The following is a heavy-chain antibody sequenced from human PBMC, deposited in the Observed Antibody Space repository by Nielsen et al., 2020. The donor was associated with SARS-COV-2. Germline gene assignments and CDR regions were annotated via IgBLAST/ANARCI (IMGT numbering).Heavy chain of an antibody. CDR1: GFTFSSYS. D-gene: IGHD2-21*01. Sequence: GESLKISCAASGFTFSSYSMNWVRQAPGKGLEWVSSISSSSSYIYYADSVKGRFTISRDNAKNSLYLQMNSLRAEDTAVYYCAKVELAYCGGDCYAFDYWGQGTLVTVSS. CDR2: ISSSSSYI. CDR3: AKVELAYCGGDCYAFDY. V-gene: IGHV3-21*04. J-gene: IGHJ4*02.